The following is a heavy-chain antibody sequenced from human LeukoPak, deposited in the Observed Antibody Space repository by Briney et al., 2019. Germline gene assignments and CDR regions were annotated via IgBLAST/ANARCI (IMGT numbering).Heavy chain of an antibody. CDR2: ISGMGHDI. J-gene: IGHJ4*01. V-gene: IGHV3-11*01. CDR1: GLSFSDSY. Sequence: GGSLRLSCVVSGLSFSDSYMTWIRQTPGMGLESLAYISGMGHDIYYADSVKGRFTISRDHAKNSLYLQMHSLRAEDTALHYCSTGQRSRPYLGPGTLVTVSS. CDR3: STGQRSRPY.